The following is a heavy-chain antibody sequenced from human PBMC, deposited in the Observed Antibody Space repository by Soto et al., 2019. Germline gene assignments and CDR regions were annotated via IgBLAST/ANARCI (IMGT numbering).Heavy chain of an antibody. D-gene: IGHD4-4*01. CDR2: IIPIFGTA. V-gene: IGHV1-69*12. CDR3: ARDGGVYDYSPFDY. Sequence: QVQLVQSGAEVKKPGSSVKVSCKASGGTFSSYAISWVRQAPGQGLEWMGGIIPIFGTADYAQKFQGRVTITAHEYTSAACMELSSLISEDTAVYYCARDGGVYDYSPFDYWGQGALVTVSS. CDR1: GGTFSSYA. J-gene: IGHJ4*02.